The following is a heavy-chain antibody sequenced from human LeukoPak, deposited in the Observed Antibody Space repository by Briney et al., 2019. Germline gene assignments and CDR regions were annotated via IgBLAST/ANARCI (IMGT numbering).Heavy chain of an antibody. CDR3: VREVTASSFDI. CDR1: GFSFSDYW. D-gene: IGHD2-21*02. J-gene: IGHJ3*02. CDR2: INQDGSQN. V-gene: IGHV3-7*01. Sequence: PGGSLRLSCAASGFSFSDYWMSWVRQAPGRGLEWVGNINQDGSQNSSVDSVKGRFTISRDNAKNSLYLQMNSLGAEDTALYYCVREVTASSFDILGQGTMVTVSS.